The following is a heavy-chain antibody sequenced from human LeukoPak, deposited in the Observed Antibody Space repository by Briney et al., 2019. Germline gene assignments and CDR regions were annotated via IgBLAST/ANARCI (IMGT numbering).Heavy chain of an antibody. J-gene: IGHJ3*02. D-gene: IGHD3-10*01. CDR3: ARVGDRDAFDI. Sequence: GGSLRLSCAASGFTFSSYGMHWVRQAPGKGLEYVSAISSDGGSTYYANSVKDRFTISRNNSKNMLDLQMGSLRAEDMAVYHCARVGDRDAFDIWGQGTMVIVSS. CDR1: GFTFSSYG. CDR2: ISSDGGST. V-gene: IGHV3-64*01.